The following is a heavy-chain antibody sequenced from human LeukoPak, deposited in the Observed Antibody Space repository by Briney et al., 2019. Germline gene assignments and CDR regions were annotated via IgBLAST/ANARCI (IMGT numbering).Heavy chain of an antibody. D-gene: IGHD3-3*01. CDR1: GYTLTELS. Sequence: PVASVKVSCKVSGYTLTELSIHWVRQAPGKGLEWMGGFDPEDGETIYAQKFQGRVTMTEDTSTDTAYMELSSLRSEDTAVYYCATVDFSPTYDFWSGRPFDYWGQGTLVTVSS. V-gene: IGHV1-24*01. CDR2: FDPEDGET. CDR3: ATVDFSPTYDFWSGRPFDY. J-gene: IGHJ4*02.